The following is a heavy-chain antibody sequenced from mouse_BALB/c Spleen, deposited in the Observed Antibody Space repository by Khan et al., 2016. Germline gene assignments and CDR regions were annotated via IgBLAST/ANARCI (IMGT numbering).Heavy chain of an antibody. V-gene: IGHV3-2*02. D-gene: IGHD2-4*01. CDR2: ISYSGST. J-gene: IGHJ2*01. CDR3: SRRDYYYYFDY. Sequence: EVQLQESGPGLVKPSQSLSLTCTVTGYSITSDYAWNWIRQFPGNKLEWMGYISYSGSTSYNPSLKSRISITRDTSKNQFFLQLNSVTTEETATYYCSRRDYYYYFDYWCQGTTLTVSS. CDR1: GYSITSDYA.